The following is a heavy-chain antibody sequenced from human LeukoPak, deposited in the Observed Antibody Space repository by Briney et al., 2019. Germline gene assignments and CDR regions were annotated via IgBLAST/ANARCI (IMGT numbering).Heavy chain of an antibody. J-gene: IGHJ2*01. D-gene: IGHD5-24*01. CDR3: ARDREMATITSWYFDL. V-gene: IGHV3-11*01. Sequence: GGSLRLSCAASGFTFTDFYMSWIRQAPGKGLEWVSYITNSGTTIYYADSVKGRFTISRDNAKNSLYLQMNSLRAEDTAVYYCARDREMATITSWYFDLWGRGTLVTVSS. CDR1: GFTFTDFY. CDR2: ITNSGTTI.